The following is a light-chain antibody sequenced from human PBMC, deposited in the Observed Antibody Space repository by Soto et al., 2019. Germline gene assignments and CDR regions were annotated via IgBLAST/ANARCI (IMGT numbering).Light chain of an antibody. CDR1: SSDVGGYNL. Sequence: QSALTQPASVSGSPGQSITISCTGTSSDVGGYNLVSWYQQHPGTAPKLVMYEGSERPSGVPNRFSGSKSGNTASLSISGLQSEDEAGYYCCSYAGYGTWVFGGGTKLIVL. J-gene: IGLJ3*02. CDR2: EGS. CDR3: CSYAGYGTWV. V-gene: IGLV2-23*01.